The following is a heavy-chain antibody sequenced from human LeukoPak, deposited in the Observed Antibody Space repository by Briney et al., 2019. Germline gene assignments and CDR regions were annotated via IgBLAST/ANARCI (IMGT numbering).Heavy chain of an antibody. J-gene: IGHJ4*02. CDR1: GFIFSSYA. V-gene: IGHV3-30-3*01. D-gene: IGHD3-10*01. CDR2: ISYDGSNK. CDR3: ARGVRHYGSGSSFDY. Sequence: PGGSLRLSCAASGFIFSSYAMHWVRQAPGKGLEWVAVISYDGSNKYYADSVKGRFTISRDNSKNTLYLQMNSLRAEDTAVYYCARGVRHYGSGSSFDYWGQGTLATVSS.